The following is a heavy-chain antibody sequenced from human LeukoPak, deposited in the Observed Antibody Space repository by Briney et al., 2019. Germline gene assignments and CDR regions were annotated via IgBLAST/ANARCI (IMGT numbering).Heavy chain of an antibody. CDR3: ASLTYYDILTGYPFDY. D-gene: IGHD3-9*01. Sequence: GGSLRLSCAASGFTFSSYAMSWVRQAPGKGLEWVAFIRYDGSNKYYADSVKGRLTISRDNSKNTLYLQMNSLRAEDTAVYYCASLTYYDILTGYPFDYWGQGTLVTVSS. CDR2: IRYDGSNK. V-gene: IGHV3-30*02. J-gene: IGHJ4*02. CDR1: GFTFSSYA.